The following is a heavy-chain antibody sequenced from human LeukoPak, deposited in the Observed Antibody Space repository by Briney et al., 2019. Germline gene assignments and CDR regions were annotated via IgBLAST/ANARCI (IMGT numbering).Heavy chain of an antibody. CDR3: ATDQAFDI. V-gene: IGHV1-24*01. Sequence: GASVNVSCKASGYTFTSYYMHWVRQAPGKGLEWMGGFDPEDGETIYAQKFQGRVTMTEDTSTDTAYMELSSLRSEDTAMYYCATDQAFDIWGQGTMVTVSS. CDR2: FDPEDGET. CDR1: GYTFTSYY. J-gene: IGHJ3*02.